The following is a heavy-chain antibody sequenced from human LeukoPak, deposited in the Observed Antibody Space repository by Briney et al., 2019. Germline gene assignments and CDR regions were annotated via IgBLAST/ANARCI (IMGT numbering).Heavy chain of an antibody. CDR2: ISSSSNYM. CDR3: ARPLDSSNNYFDY. J-gene: IGHJ4*02. Sequence: GGSLRLSCAASGFTFSRNAMNWVRQAPGKGLEWVSFISSSSNYMSYADSVKGRFTISRDNAKNSLYLQMNSLKAEDTAVYYCARPLDSSNNYFDYWGQGTLVTVSA. D-gene: IGHD6-13*01. CDR1: GFTFSRNA. V-gene: IGHV3-21*01.